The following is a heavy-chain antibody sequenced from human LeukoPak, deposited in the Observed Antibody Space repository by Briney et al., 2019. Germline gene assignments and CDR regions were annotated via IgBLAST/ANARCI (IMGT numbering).Heavy chain of an antibody. CDR3: ARGEAAPTTTFDI. V-gene: IGHV3-30-3*01. D-gene: IGHD1-7*01. CDR2: ISYDGSNK. J-gene: IGHJ3*02. Sequence: PGGSLRLSCAASGFTFSSYAMHWVRQAPGKGLEWVAVISYDGSNKYYADSVKGRFTISRDNSKNTLYLQMNSLRAEDTAVYYCARGEAAPTTTFDIWGQGTMVTVSS. CDR1: GFTFSSYA.